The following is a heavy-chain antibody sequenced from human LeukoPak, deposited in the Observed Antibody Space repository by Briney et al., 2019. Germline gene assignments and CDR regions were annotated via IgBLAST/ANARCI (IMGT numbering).Heavy chain of an antibody. J-gene: IGHJ5*02. CDR2: VNHSGST. D-gene: IGHD2-2*01. CDR1: GGSFSGYY. CDR3: ARVLSIVVVPGAAFWFDP. Sequence: SEALSLTCAVYGGSFSGYYWSWIRQPPGKGLEWIGDVNHSGSTNYNPSLKSRVTISVDTSKNQFSLKLSSVTAADTAVYHCARVLSIVVVPGAAFWFDPWGQGTLVTVSS. V-gene: IGHV4-34*01.